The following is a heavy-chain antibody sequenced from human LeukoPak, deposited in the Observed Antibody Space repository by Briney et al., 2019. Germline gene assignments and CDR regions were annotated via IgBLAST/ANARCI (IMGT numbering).Heavy chain of an antibody. CDR2: IYYSGST. Sequence: PSETLSLTCTVSGGSISSSSYYWGWIRQPPGKGLEWIGSIYYSGSTYYNPSLKSRVTISVDTSKNQFSLKLSSETAADTAVYYCARAEDGVAAAGIAWGQGTLVTVSS. V-gene: IGHV4-39*07. J-gene: IGHJ4*02. CDR1: GGSISSSSYY. D-gene: IGHD6-13*01. CDR3: ARAEDGVAAAGIA.